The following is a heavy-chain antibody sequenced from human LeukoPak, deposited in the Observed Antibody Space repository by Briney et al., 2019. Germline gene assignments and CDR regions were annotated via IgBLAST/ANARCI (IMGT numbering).Heavy chain of an antibody. J-gene: IGHJ4*02. CDR2: INSDGSST. V-gene: IGHV3-74*01. CDR1: GFTFSSYW. Sequence: GGSLRLSCAASGFTFSSYWMHWVRQAPGKGLVWVSRINSDGSSTSYADSVKGRFTISRDNSKNTLYLQMNSLRAEDTAVYYCAKCGQQLVQDYWGQGTLVTVSS. CDR3: AKCGQQLVQDY. D-gene: IGHD6-13*01.